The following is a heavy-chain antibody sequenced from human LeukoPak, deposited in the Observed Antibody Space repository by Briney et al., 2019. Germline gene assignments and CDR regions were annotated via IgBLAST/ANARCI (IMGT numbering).Heavy chain of an antibody. V-gene: IGHV1-18*01. J-gene: IGHJ1*01. CDR3: ASFGYSSSASEYFQH. CDR1: GYTFTSYG. D-gene: IGHD6-6*01. CDR2: ISAYNGNT. Sequence: ASVKVSCKASGYTFTSYGISWVRQAPGQGLEWMGWISAYNGNTNYAQKLQGRVTMTTDTSTSTAYMELRSLRSDDTAVYYCASFGYSSSASEYFQHWGQGTLVTVSS.